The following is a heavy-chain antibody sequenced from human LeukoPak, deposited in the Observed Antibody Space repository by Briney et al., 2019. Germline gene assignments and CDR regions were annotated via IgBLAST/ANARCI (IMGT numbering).Heavy chain of an antibody. CDR2: ISYDGSNK. Sequence: GGSLRLSCAASGFTFSSYSMNWVRQAPGKGLEWVAVISYDGSNKYYADSVKGRFTISRDNSKNTLYLQMNSLRAEDTAVYYCTCDLNKSDGLWGQGTMVTVSS. V-gene: IGHV3-30*03. CDR3: TCDLNKSDGL. CDR1: GFTFSSYS. J-gene: IGHJ3*01. D-gene: IGHD2-8*01.